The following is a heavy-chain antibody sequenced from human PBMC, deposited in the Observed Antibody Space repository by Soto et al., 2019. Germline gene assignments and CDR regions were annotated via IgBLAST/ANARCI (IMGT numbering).Heavy chain of an antibody. CDR1: GGSISSGGYY. CDR2: IYYSGST. CDR3: ARDFFETGTKADYYYYGMDV. D-gene: IGHD1-1*01. V-gene: IGHV4-31*03. Sequence: SETLSLTCTVSGGSISSGGYYWSWIRQHPGKGLEWIGYIYYSGSTYYNPSLKSRVTISVDTSKNQFSLKLSSVTAADTAVYYCARDFFETGTKADYYYYGMDVWGQGTTVTVYS. J-gene: IGHJ6*02.